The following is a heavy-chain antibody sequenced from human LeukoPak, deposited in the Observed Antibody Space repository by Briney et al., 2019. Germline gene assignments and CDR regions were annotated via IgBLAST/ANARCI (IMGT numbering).Heavy chain of an antibody. CDR1: GYTFTAYG. V-gene: IGHV1-18*01. J-gene: IGHJ4*02. D-gene: IGHD2/OR15-2a*01. Sequence: ASVKVSCKASGYTFTAYGISWVRQAPGQGLEWMGWISGYNGDTKYAQGFEGRVTMTTDTSTTTAFMDLRSLRSDDTAVYFCATSTGGYSDLYFWGQGTLVSVSS. CDR3: ATSTGGYSDLYF. CDR2: ISGYNGDT.